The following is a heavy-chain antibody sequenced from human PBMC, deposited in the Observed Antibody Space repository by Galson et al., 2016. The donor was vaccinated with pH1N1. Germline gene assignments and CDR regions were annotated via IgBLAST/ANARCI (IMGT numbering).Heavy chain of an antibody. CDR1: GFSLSTSGMC. V-gene: IGHV2-70*11. Sequence: TLTLTCTFSGFSLSTSGMCVSWIRQPPGKALEWLARIDWDDDKYYGTSLQTRLTISKDTSKNQVVLTMTNMDPVDTATYYCARMLTPYSSSSWGMDVWGQGTTVTVSS. D-gene: IGHD6-13*01. CDR3: ARMLTPYSSSSWGMDV. CDR2: IDWDDDK. J-gene: IGHJ6*02.